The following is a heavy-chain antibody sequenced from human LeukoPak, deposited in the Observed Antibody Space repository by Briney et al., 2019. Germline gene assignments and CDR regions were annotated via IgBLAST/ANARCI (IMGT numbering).Heavy chain of an antibody. Sequence: PGGSLRLSCAASGFTFSSYAMSWVRQAPGKGLEWVSAISGSGGSTYYADSVKGRFTISRDNSKNTLYLQMNSLRTEDTALYYCAKDKGYYYDSRESLDYWGQGTLVTVSS. V-gene: IGHV3-23*01. CDR2: ISGSGGST. J-gene: IGHJ4*02. CDR1: GFTFSSYA. D-gene: IGHD3-22*01. CDR3: AKDKGYYYDSRESLDY.